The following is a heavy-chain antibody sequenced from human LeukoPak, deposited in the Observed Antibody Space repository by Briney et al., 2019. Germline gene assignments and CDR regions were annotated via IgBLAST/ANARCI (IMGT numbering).Heavy chain of an antibody. J-gene: IGHJ4*02. CDR1: GYTFTSYY. CDR2: INPSGGST. V-gene: IGHV1-46*01. D-gene: IGHD3-22*01. Sequence: EASVKVSCKASGYTFTSYYMHWVRQAPGQGLEWMGIINPSGGSTSYAQKFQGRVTITADKSTSTAYSLRSEDTAVYYCARPGGYDSSGYDDYWGQGTLVTVSS. CDR3: ARPGGYDSSGYDDY.